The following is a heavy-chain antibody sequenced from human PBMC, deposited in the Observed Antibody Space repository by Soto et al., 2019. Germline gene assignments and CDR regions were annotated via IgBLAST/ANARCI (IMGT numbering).Heavy chain of an antibody. CDR3: ARDREGGSYPDY. J-gene: IGHJ4*02. CDR1: GFTFSSYW. D-gene: IGHD1-26*01. V-gene: IGHV3-74*01. CDR2: INSDGSST. Sequence: EVQLVESGGGLVQPGWSLRLSCAASGFTFSSYWMHWVRQAPGKGLVWVSRINSDGSSTSYADSVKGRFSISRDNAKNTLYLEMNSLRAEDTAVYYCARDREGGSYPDYWGQGTLVTVSS.